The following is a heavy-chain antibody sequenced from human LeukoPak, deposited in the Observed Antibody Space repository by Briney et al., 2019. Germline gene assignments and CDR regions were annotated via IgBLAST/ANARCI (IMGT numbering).Heavy chain of an antibody. V-gene: IGHV1-2*02. CDR1: GYTFTDYY. J-gene: IGHJ5*02. CDR2: ISPNSGGT. Sequence: ASVKVSGKASGYTFTDYYMHWVRQAPGQGLEWIGWISPNSGGTNYAQKFQGRVTMTRDTSISTAYMELSRLRSDDTAVYYCARDYVGDNWFDPWGQGTLVTVSS. CDR3: ARDYVGDNWFDP. D-gene: IGHD3-16*01.